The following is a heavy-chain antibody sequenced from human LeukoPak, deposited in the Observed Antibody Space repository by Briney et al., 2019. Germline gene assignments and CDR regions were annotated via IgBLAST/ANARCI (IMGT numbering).Heavy chain of an antibody. CDR3: ARTRSGSRHFDY. D-gene: IGHD1-26*01. V-gene: IGHV3-9*03. J-gene: IGHJ4*02. CDR2: ISWNSGSI. CDR1: GFTFDDYA. Sequence: PGRSQRLSCAASGFTFDDYAMHWVRQAPGKGLEWVSGISWNSGSIGYADSVKGRFTISRDNAKNSLYLQMNSLRAEDMALYYCARTRSGSRHFDYWGQGTLVTVSS.